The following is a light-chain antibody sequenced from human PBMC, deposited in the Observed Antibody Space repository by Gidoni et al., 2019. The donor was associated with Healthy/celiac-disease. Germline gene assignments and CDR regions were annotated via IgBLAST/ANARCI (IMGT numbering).Light chain of an antibody. V-gene: IGLV3-1*01. CDR2: QDS. Sequence: SYDLTQPPSVSVSPGQTASITCSGDKLGDKYACWYQQKPGQSPVLVIYQDSKRPSGIPERFSGSNSGNTATLTISGTQAMDEADYYGQAWDSSTAVFGGGTKLTVL. CDR1: KLGDKY. J-gene: IGLJ3*02. CDR3: QAWDSSTAV.